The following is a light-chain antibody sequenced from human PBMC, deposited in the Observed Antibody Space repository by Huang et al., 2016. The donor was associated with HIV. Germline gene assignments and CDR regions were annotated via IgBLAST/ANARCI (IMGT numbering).Light chain of an antibody. CDR1: HNINTY. CDR2: SAS. Sequence: DILLTQSPSSLSASVGVRVTITCRASHNINTYLNWYQQKPGKAPNLLIHSASTLQTGVPSRFSGSGSGTDFTLTVNSLQPEDSATYYCQQGYSALITFGQGTRL. J-gene: IGKJ5*01. V-gene: IGKV1-39*01. CDR3: QQGYSALIT.